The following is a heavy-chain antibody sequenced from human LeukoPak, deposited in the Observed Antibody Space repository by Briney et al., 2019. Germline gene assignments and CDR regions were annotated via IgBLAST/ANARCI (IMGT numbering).Heavy chain of an antibody. CDR2: IVVGSGNT. Sequence: SVKVSCKASGFTFTSSAVQWVRQARGQRLEWIGWIVVGSGNTNYAQKFQERVTITRDMSTSTAYMELSSLRSEETAVYYCAADPPSSGWGRDAFDIWGQGTMVTVSS. V-gene: IGHV1-58*01. J-gene: IGHJ3*02. CDR1: GFTFTSSA. D-gene: IGHD6-19*01. CDR3: AADPPSSGWGRDAFDI.